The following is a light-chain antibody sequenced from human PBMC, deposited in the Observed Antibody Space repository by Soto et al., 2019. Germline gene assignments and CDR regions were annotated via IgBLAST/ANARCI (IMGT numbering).Light chain of an antibody. J-gene: IGKJ1*01. CDR1: QDISNY. CDR3: QHYNSYSEA. Sequence: DIQMTQSPSSLSASLGDSVTIXXQASQDISNYLNWYQQKPGKAPKIXIYDASNLETGVPSRFSGSGAGTEFTLTISSLQPDDFATYYCQHYNSYSEAFGQGTKVDIK. V-gene: IGKV1-33*01. CDR2: DAS.